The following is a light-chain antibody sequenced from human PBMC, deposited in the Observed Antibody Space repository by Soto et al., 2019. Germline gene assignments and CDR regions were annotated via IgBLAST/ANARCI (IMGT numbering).Light chain of an antibody. V-gene: IGLV1-51*01. J-gene: IGLJ2*01. CDR2: DND. Sequence: QSVLTQPPSVSTAPGQRVTISCSGSTSNVGSNFVSWYQQLPGAAPTLLIYDNDKRPSEIPDRFSGSKSDTSATLTITGLQTGDEADYYCGTWDSGLSAGVFGGGTKLTVL. CDR3: GTWDSGLSAGV. CDR1: TSNVGSNF.